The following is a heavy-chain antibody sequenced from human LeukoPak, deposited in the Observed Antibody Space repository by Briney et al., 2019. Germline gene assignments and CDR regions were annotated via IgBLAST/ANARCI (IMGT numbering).Heavy chain of an antibody. V-gene: IGHV3-23*01. CDR3: AGSSCGGNCYSGFDY. CDR1: GFTPSSYA. Sequence: GGSLRLSCAASGFTPSSYAMAWVRQAPGKGLEWVSAISGSGSSTYYADSVKGRLTMSRDNSKNTLYLQMNSLRAEDTALYYCAGSSCGGNCYSGFDYWGQGTLVTVSS. CDR2: ISGSGSST. D-gene: IGHD2-21*02. J-gene: IGHJ4*02.